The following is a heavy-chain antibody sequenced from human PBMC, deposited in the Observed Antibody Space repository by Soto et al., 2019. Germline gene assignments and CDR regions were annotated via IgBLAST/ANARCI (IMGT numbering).Heavy chain of an antibody. J-gene: IGHJ3*02. V-gene: IGHV1-69*04. CDR1: GGTFSSYT. D-gene: IGHD6-19*01. CDR3: AREWGAVAGQSDAFDI. Sequence: GASVKVSCKASGGTFSSYTISWVRQAPGQGLEWMGRIIPILGIANYAQKFQGRVTITADKSTSTAYMELSSLRSEDTAVYYCAREWGAVAGQSDAFDIWGQGTMVTVSS. CDR2: IIPILGIA.